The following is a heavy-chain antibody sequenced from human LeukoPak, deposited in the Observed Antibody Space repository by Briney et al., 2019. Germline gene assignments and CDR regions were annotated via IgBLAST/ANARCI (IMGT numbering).Heavy chain of an antibody. V-gene: IGHV4-59*01. CDR3: ARGIAAAGD. Sequence: SETPSLTCTVSGGSISSYYWSWIRQPPGQGLEWIGYIYYSGSTNYNPSLKSRVTISVDTSKNQFSLKLSSVTAADTAVYYCARGIAAAGDWGQGTLVTVSS. CDR1: GGSISSYY. J-gene: IGHJ4*02. D-gene: IGHD6-13*01. CDR2: IYYSGST.